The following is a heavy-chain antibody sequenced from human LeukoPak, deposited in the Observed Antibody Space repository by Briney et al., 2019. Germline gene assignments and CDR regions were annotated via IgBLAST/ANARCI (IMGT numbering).Heavy chain of an antibody. J-gene: IGHJ6*03. CDR2: VYTSENT. V-gene: IGHV4-4*07. CDR1: GGSITSYY. CDR3: ARVSVIAVAGYYYYYMDV. Sequence: SETLSLICTVSGGSITSYYWSWIRQPAGKGLEWIGRVYTSENTNYNPSLESRVTMSVDTSKNQFSLKLRSVTAADTAVYYCARVSVIAVAGYYYYYMDVWGKGTTVTVSS. D-gene: IGHD6-19*01.